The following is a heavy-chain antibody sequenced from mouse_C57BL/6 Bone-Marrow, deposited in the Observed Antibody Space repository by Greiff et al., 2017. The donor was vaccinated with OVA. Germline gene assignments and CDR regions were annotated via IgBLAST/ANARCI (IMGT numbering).Heavy chain of an antibody. Sequence: EVQLQQSGPGLAKPSQTLSLTCSVSGYSITSDYWNWIRKFPGNNLEYIGYISYSGSTYYNPSLKSRNPITRDTSNNQYYLQLKSVTAEDTTTYYCARVVTTVVADWYFDVWGTGTTVTVSS. D-gene: IGHD1-1*01. J-gene: IGHJ1*03. CDR2: ISYSGST. CDR3: ARVVTTVVADWYFDV. CDR1: GYSITSDY. V-gene: IGHV3-8*01.